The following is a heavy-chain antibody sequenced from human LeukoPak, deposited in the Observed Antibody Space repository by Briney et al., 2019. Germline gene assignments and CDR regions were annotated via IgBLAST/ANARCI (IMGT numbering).Heavy chain of an antibody. J-gene: IGHJ5*02. Sequence: GGSLRLSCAASGFTVSSYWMHWVRQAPGKGLVWVSRINSDGSSTNYADSVKGRFIISRDNAKNTLYLQMNGLRVEDTAEYYCARGRGPYGWFDPWGQGTLVTVSS. D-gene: IGHD3-10*01. V-gene: IGHV3-74*01. CDR3: ARGRGPYGWFDP. CDR2: INSDGSST. CDR1: GFTVSSYW.